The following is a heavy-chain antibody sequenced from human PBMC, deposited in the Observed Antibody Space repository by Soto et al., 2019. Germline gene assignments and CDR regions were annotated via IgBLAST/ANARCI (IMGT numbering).Heavy chain of an antibody. D-gene: IGHD3-22*01. Sequence: ASVKISCKASGATFSSYAISWVRQAPGQGLEWKGWIIPIFGIANYAQKLQGRVTITVVKSTSTAYMELSSLRAEDTAVYYCARERSYLYDSSGYFDYWGQGTMIAVSS. J-gene: IGHJ4*02. CDR2: IIPIFGIA. V-gene: IGHV1-69*10. CDR3: ARERSYLYDSSGYFDY. CDR1: GATFSSYA.